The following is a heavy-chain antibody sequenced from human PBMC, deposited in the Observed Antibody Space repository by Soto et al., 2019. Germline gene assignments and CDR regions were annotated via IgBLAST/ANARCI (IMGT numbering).Heavy chain of an antibody. CDR2: ISYDGSNK. CDR1: GFTFSSYG. CDR3: AKDAFTFGGVIVMSPFDY. V-gene: IGHV3-30*18. J-gene: IGHJ4*02. Sequence: GGSLRLSCAASGFTFSSYGMHWVRQAPGKGLEWVAVISYDGSNKYYADSVKGRFTISRDNSKNTLYLQMNSLRAEDTAVYYCAKDAFTFGGVIVMSPFDYWGQGTLVTVSS. D-gene: IGHD3-16*02.